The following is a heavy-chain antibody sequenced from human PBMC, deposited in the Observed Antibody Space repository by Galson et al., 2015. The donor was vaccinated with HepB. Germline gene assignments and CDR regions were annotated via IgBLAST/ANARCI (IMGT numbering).Heavy chain of an antibody. J-gene: IGHJ3*01. V-gene: IGHV3-48*02. CDR2: IRRTGSPT. D-gene: IGHD4-23*01. Sequence: SLRLSCAVSGFRSSNYSMNWVRQTPGKGLEWISYIRRTGSPTHYADSVRGRFVISRDNAKNSLYLQMNSLRDEDTAVYYCARDPPGNPFQSAFDVWGPGTLVAVSS. CDR3: ARDPPGNPFQSAFDV. CDR1: GFRSSNYS.